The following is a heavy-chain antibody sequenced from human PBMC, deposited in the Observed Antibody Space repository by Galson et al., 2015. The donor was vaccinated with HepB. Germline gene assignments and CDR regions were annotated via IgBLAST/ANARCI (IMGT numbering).Heavy chain of an antibody. CDR2: IYYSGST. D-gene: IGHD3-3*01. Sequence: SETLSLTCTVSGGSISSYYWNWIRQPPGKGLEWIGYIYYSGSTNYNPSLKSRVTISVDTSKNQFSLKLSSVTAADTAVYYCARLHYDFWSGYYQSNYYFDYWGQGTLVTVSS. J-gene: IGHJ4*02. CDR1: GGSISSYY. V-gene: IGHV4-59*08. CDR3: ARLHYDFWSGYYQSNYYFDY.